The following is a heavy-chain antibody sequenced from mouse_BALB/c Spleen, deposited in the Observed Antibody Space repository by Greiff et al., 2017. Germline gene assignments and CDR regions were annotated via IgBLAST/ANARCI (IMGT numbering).Heavy chain of an antibody. V-gene: IGHV2-9-2*01. D-gene: IGHD2-1*01. CDR1: GFSLTSYD. CDR2: IWTGGGT. Sequence: VKLVESGPGLVAPSQSLSITCTVSGFSLTSYDISWIRQPPGKGLEWLGVIWTGGGTNYNSAFMSRLSISKDNSKSQVFLKMNSLQTDDTAIYYCVRIYYGNYYAMDYWGQGTSVTVSS. J-gene: IGHJ4*01. CDR3: VRIYYGNYYAMDY.